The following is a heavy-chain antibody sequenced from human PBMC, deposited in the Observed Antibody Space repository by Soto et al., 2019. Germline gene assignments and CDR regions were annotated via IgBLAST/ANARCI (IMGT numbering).Heavy chain of an antibody. CDR2: INPNSGGT. Sequence: ASVKVSCKASGYTFTGYYMHWVRQAPGQGLEWMGWINPNSGGTNYAQKFQGWVTMTRDTSISTAYMELSRLRSDDTAVYYCARVHCSSTSCSTNWFDPWAREPWSPSPQ. CDR3: ARVHCSSTSCSTNWFDP. J-gene: IGHJ5*02. V-gene: IGHV1-2*04. D-gene: IGHD2-2*02. CDR1: GYTFTGYY.